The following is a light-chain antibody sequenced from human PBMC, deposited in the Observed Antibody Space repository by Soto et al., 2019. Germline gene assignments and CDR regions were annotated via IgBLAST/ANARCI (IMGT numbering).Light chain of an antibody. CDR1: GGDIGAYNY. V-gene: IGLV2-14*01. CDR2: GVT. CDR3: QSYDISLGGSRL. Sequence: QSALTQPASVSGSLGQSITLSCTGSGGDIGAYNYVSWYQQHPGKAPKLIVYGVTHRPSGVSSRFSASKSAYTASLTISALQAEDEADYYCQSYDISLGGSRLFGTGTKLTVL. J-gene: IGLJ1*01.